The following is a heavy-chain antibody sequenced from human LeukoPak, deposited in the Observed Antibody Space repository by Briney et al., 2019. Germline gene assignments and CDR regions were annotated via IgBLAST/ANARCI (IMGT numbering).Heavy chain of an antibody. J-gene: IGHJ5*02. CDR3: ARSSFCYSQIFKCQNWFDP. D-gene: IGHD2-15*01. V-gene: IGHV4-39*07. CDR1: GGSISSSSYY. CDR2: INHSGST. Sequence: SETLSLTCTVSGGSISSSSYYWGWIRQPPGKGLEWIGEINHSGSTNYNPSLKSRVTISVDTSKNQFSLKLSSVTAADTAVYYCARSSFCYSQIFKCQNWFDPWGQGTLVTVSS.